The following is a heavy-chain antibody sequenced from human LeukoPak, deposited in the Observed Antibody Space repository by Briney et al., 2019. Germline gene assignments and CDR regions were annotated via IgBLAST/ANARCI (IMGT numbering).Heavy chain of an antibody. CDR3: ARGKLRHYYYYYGMDV. CDR2: IYYSGST. J-gene: IGHJ6*02. CDR1: GGSISSGDYY. D-gene: IGHD5-12*01. Sequence: SQTLSLTCTVSGGSISSGDYYWSWIRQPPGKGLEWIGYIYYSGSTYYNPSLKSRVTISVDTSKNQFSLKLSSVTAADTAVYYCARGKLRHYYYYYGMDVWGQGTTVTVSS. V-gene: IGHV4-30-4*01.